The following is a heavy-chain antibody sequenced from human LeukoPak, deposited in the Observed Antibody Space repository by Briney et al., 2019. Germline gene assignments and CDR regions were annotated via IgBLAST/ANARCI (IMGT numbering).Heavy chain of an antibody. D-gene: IGHD6-13*01. Sequence: ASVKVSCKATGYTFTSYGISWVRQAPGQGLEWMGWISAYNGNTNYAQKLQGRVTMTTDTSTSTAYMELRSLRSDDTAVYYCARDFGSSSWDLFDYWGQGTLVTVSS. J-gene: IGHJ4*02. CDR2: ISAYNGNT. CDR1: GYTFTSYG. V-gene: IGHV1-18*01. CDR3: ARDFGSSSWDLFDY.